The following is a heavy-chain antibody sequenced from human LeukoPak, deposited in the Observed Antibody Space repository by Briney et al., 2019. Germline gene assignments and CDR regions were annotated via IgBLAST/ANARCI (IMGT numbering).Heavy chain of an antibody. V-gene: IGHV3-7*01. CDR1: GFTFSSYW. CDR2: IKQDGSEK. J-gene: IGHJ6*03. Sequence: GGSLRLXCAASGFTFSSYWMSWVRQAPGKGLEWVANIKQDGSEKYYVDSVKGRFTISRDNAKNSLYLQMNSLRAEDTAVYYCARRQQDRAGYSSSWYYYYYYYMDVWGKGTTVTVSS. D-gene: IGHD6-13*01. CDR3: ARRQQDRAGYSSSWYYYYYYYMDV.